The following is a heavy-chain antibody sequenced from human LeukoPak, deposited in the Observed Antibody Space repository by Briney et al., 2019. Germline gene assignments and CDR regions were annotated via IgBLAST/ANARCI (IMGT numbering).Heavy chain of an antibody. J-gene: IGHJ4*02. D-gene: IGHD6-13*01. V-gene: IGHV3-21*01. CDR2: ISSSSSYI. CDR1: GFTFSSYS. CDR3: ARGDSSSWYYFDY. Sequence: GGSLRLSCAASGFTFSSYSMNWVRQAPGKGLQWVSSISSSSSYIYYADSVKGRFTISRDNAKNSLYLQMNSLRAEDTAVYYCARGDSSSWYYFDYWGQGTLVTVSS.